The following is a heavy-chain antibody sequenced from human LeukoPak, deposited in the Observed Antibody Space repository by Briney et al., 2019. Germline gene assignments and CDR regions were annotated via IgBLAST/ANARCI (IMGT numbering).Heavy chain of an antibody. J-gene: IGHJ5*02. Sequence: ASVKVSCKASGYTFTSYYMHWVRQAPGQGLEWMGIINPSGGSTSYAQKFQGRVTMTRDTSTSTVYMKLSSLRSEDTAVYYCAREAPIAAAASNWFDPWGQGTLVTVSS. CDR1: GYTFTSYY. CDR3: AREAPIAAAASNWFDP. V-gene: IGHV1-46*01. D-gene: IGHD6-13*01. CDR2: INPSGGST.